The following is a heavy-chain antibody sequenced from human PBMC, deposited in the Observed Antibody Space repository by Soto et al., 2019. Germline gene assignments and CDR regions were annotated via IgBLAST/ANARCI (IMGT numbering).Heavy chain of an antibody. CDR2: INHFGRT. CDR3: ASVSRGTGTSWGAFYYMDV. CDR1: SGSFNTDY. V-gene: IGHV4-34*02. J-gene: IGHJ6*03. D-gene: IGHD1-26*01. Sequence: QVQLQQWGAGLLKPSETLSLTCAVYSGSFNTDYWSWVRQPPGKGLEWIAEINHFGRTNYNPSLKSRLTISVDTSKNQLSLSLSSVTAADTAVYYWASVSRGTGTSWGAFYYMDVWGTGTPVTVSS.